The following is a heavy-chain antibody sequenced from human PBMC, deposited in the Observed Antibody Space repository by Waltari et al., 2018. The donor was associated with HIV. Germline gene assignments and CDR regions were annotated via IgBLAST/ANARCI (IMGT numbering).Heavy chain of an antibody. D-gene: IGHD3-22*01. CDR1: GGSFSGYY. Sequence: QVQLQQWGAGLLKPSETLSLTCAVYGGSFSGYYWSWIRQPPGKGLEWIGEINHSGSTNYNPSLKSRVTISVDTSKNQFSLKLSSVTAADTAVYYCARGSKLYYYDSSGYYQDDYWGQGTLVTVSS. CDR2: INHSGST. V-gene: IGHV4-34*01. CDR3: ARGSKLYYYDSSGYYQDDY. J-gene: IGHJ4*02.